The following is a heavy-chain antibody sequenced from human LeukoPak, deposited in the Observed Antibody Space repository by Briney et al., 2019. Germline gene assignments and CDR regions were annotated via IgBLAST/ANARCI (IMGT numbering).Heavy chain of an antibody. CDR3: ARENTLIRGAPLWWFDP. J-gene: IGHJ5*02. V-gene: IGHV3-33*01. D-gene: IGHD1-26*01. CDR1: GFTFNTYG. CDR2: IWYDSSNK. Sequence: GGSLRLSCAASGFTFNTYGMHWLRQSPGKGLEWLAVIWYDSSNKYYADSVKGRFSISRDNSKNSLYLQMDSLRAEETAVYYCARENTLIRGAPLWWFDPWGQGTPVPVPS.